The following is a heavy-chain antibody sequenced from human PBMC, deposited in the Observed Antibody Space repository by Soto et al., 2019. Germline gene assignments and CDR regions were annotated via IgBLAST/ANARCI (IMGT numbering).Heavy chain of an antibody. CDR3: ATRSPAFDY. CDR2: ISTYKGNT. Sequence: ASVKVSCKASGYTFTSYGISWVRQAPGQGLEWMEWISTYKGNTNYAQKFQGRVTMTTDTSTSTAYMELRSLRSDDTAVYYCATRSPAFDYWGQGTLVTVFS. V-gene: IGHV1-18*01. J-gene: IGHJ4*02. CDR1: GYTFTSYG.